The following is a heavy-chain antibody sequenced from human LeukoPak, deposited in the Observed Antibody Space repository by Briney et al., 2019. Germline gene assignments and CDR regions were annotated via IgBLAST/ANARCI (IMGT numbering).Heavy chain of an antibody. CDR1: GFTFDDYT. J-gene: IGHJ3*02. V-gene: IGHV3-43*01. CDR2: ISWDGGST. CDR3: AKEAGDRAFDI. D-gene: IGHD7-27*01. Sequence: GGSLRLSCAASGFTFDDYTMHWVRQAPGKGLVWVSLISWDGGSTYYADSVKGRFTISRDNSKNSLYLQMNSLRTEDTALYYCAKEAGDRAFDIWGQGTMVTVSS.